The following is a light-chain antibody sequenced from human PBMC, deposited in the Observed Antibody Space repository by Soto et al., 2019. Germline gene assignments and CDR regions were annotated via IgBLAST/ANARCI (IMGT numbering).Light chain of an antibody. CDR1: STDIGAYDY. J-gene: IGLJ2*01. CDR3: SSYTTTSSRV. V-gene: IGLV2-14*01. Sequence: QSALTQPASVSGSPGQSITISCTGTSTDIGAYDYVSWYQQHPGEGPKVIIYEVSNRPSGVSHRFSGSKSGNTASLTISGLQAEDEAYYYCSSYTTTSSRVFGGGTKVTVL. CDR2: EVS.